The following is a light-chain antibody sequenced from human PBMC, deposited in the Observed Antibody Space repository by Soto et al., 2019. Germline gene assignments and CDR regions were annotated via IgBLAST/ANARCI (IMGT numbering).Light chain of an antibody. J-gene: IGKJ5*01. V-gene: IGKV1-39*01. CDR2: STS. CDR1: QYIDDF. CDR3: QQSYRTPLT. Sequence: DIPMTQSPSSLSASVGDRVTITCRTSQYIDDFLNWYQQKPGKAPKLLIYSTSNLQSGVPSRFSGSGSGTDFTLTISSLHPEDFASYFCQQSYRTPLTFGQGTRLEIK.